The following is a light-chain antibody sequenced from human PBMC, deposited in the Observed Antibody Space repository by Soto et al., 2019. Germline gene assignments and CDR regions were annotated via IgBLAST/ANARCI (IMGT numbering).Light chain of an antibody. J-gene: IGKJ5*01. CDR1: QGISNY. V-gene: IGKV1-27*01. CDR2: AAS. CDR3: QQYNSAPPIT. Sequence: DIPMTQSPSSLSASVGDRVTITCRASQGISNYLAWYQQKPGKVPKLLIYAASTLHSGVPSRFSGSGSGTDSTLTSSSLQPNDGAAYYCQQYNSAPPITFGQGTLLE.